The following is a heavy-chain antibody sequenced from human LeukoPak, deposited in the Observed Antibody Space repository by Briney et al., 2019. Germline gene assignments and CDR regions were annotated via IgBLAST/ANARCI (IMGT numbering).Heavy chain of an antibody. Sequence: SVKVSCKASGYTFTSYYMHWVRQAPGQGLEWMGIINPSGGSTSYAQKFQGRVTMTRDTSTSTVYMELSSLRSEDTAVYYCARAAAGYFYAFDIWGQGTMVTVSS. J-gene: IGHJ3*02. CDR3: ARAAAGYFYAFDI. D-gene: IGHD6-13*01. CDR2: INPSGGST. V-gene: IGHV1-46*03. CDR1: GYTFTSYY.